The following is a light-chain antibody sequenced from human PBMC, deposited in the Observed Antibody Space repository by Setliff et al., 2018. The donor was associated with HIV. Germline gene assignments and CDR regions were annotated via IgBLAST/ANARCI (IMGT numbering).Light chain of an antibody. J-gene: IGLJ2*01. CDR3: ATSDDSLSAVV. CDR2: NDY. V-gene: IGLV1-47*02. CDR1: GSNIGRNS. Sequence: QSALAQPPSTSGTPGQKVTISCSGSGSNIGRNSVFWYQQLPGTAPKLLIYNDYHRPSGVPDRFSGSKSGTSASLAISDLRSGDEADYYCATSDDSLSAVVFGGGTKVTVL.